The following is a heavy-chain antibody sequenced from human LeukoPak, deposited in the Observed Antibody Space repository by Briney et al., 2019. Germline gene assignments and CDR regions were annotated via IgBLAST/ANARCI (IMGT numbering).Heavy chain of an antibody. CDR2: INSDGSWT. J-gene: IGHJ4*02. Sequence: GGSLRLSCAASGTYWMHWVRQAPGKGLVWFSHINSDGSWTGYADSVKGRFTISKDNDKNTVSLQMNNLRAEDTAVYYCVTFYETYWGRGTLVTVSS. V-gene: IGHV3-74*01. CDR3: VTFYETY. D-gene: IGHD2/OR15-2a*01. CDR1: GTYW.